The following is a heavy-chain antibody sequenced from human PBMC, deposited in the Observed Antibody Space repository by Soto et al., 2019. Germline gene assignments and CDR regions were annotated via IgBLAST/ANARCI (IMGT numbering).Heavy chain of an antibody. CDR3: ASGGGVAAAGWFDP. CDR2: IYYSGNT. J-gene: IGHJ5*02. D-gene: IGHD3-16*01. Sequence: PSETLSLTCTVSGGSISTSSYYWGWIRQPPGKGLEWIGSIYYSGNTYYNPSLKSRVTISVDTSKDQFSLILRSVTAADTAAYYCASGGGVAAAGWFDPWGQGTLVTVSS. CDR1: GGSISTSSYY. V-gene: IGHV4-39*01.